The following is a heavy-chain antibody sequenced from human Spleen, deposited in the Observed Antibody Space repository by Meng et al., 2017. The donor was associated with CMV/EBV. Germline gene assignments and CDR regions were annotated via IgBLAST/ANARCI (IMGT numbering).Heavy chain of an antibody. V-gene: IGHV3-30-3*01. Sequence: GGSLRLSCAASGLTFSSYAMHWVRQAPGKGLEWVAVISYDGSNKYYADSVKGRFTISRDNSKNTLYLQMNSLRAEDTAVYYCARGEPERARWSSLYYYYGMDVWGQGTTVTVSS. CDR3: ARGEPERARWSSLYYYYGMDV. CDR1: GLTFSSYA. D-gene: IGHD1-14*01. CDR2: ISYDGSNK. J-gene: IGHJ6*02.